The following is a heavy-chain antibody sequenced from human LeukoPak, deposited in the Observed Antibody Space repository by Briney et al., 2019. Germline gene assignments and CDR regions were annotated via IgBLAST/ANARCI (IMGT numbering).Heavy chain of an antibody. CDR2: INHSGSI. CDR3: ARRMGRRFGERYYYYHYMDV. D-gene: IGHD3-10*01. Sequence: KSSETLSLTCVVFGGSFSGYYWSWIRQPPGKGLEWIGEINHSGSINYNSSLKSRVTISVDTSKNQFSLKLSSVTAADTAVYYCARRMGRRFGERYYYYHYMDVWGKGTTVTISS. J-gene: IGHJ6*03. CDR1: GGSFSGYY. V-gene: IGHV4-34*01.